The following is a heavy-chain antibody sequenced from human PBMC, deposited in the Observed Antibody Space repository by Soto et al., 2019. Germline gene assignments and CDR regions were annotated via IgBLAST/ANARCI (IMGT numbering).Heavy chain of an antibody. Sequence: KPSETLSLTCTVSGGSISSGDYYWSWIRQPPGKGLEWIGYIYYSGTTYYNPSLKSRVTISVDTSKNQFSLKLSSVTAADTAVYYCARGYQLLLNYYYGMDVWGQGTTVTVSS. V-gene: IGHV4-30-4*01. D-gene: IGHD2-2*01. CDR3: ARGYQLLLNYYYGMDV. CDR1: GGSISSGDYY. J-gene: IGHJ6*02. CDR2: IYYSGTT.